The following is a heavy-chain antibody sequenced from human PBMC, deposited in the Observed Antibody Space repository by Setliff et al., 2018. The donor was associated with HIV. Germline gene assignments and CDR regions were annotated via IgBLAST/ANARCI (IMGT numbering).Heavy chain of an antibody. V-gene: IGHV3-9*01. CDR1: GFTFDDYA. CDR3: AKDYGDGYNWGVFDI. J-gene: IGHJ3*02. D-gene: IGHD1-1*01. CDR2: ISWNSGTI. Sequence: PGGSLRLSCEASGFTFDDYAMHWGRRLPGKGPEWVAAISWNSGTIAYADSVEGRFTISRDNAKNLVYLQMNSLRPEDTALYFCAKDYGDGYNWGVFDIWGQGIMVTVSS.